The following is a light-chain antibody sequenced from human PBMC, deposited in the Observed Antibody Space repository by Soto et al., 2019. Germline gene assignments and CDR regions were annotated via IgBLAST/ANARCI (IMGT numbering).Light chain of an antibody. Sequence: DIQMTQSPSSLSASVGDRVIITCRASQTISTYLNWYQQKPGKAPKLLIYAASSLQSGVPSRFSGSGSGAEFTLTISSLQPEDFATYYCQQSLTIPYIFGQGTKLEIK. J-gene: IGKJ2*01. CDR2: AAS. CDR1: QTISTY. CDR3: QQSLTIPYI. V-gene: IGKV1-39*01.